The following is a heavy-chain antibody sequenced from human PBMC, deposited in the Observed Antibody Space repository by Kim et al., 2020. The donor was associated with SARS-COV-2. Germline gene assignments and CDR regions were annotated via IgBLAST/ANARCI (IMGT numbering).Heavy chain of an antibody. V-gene: IGHV3-74*01. J-gene: IGHJ4*01. CDR3: ANF. CDR1: GFSFSDSC. Sequence: GGSLRLSCAASGFSFSDSCMYWVRQAPGKGLVWLSRISTDGGYTYYADSVRGRFTIARDNTKNTLFLQMNSLTAEDTAVYFCANF. CDR2: ISTDGGYT.